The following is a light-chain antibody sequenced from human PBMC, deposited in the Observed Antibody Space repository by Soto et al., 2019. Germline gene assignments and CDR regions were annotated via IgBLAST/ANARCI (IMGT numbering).Light chain of an antibody. J-gene: IGKJ1*01. CDR3: QQYYSYWT. V-gene: IGKV1-5*03. Sequence: DIQMTQSPSTLSASVGDRVTLTCRTSQSISNWLAWYQQKPGKAPKLLIHKASTLESGVPSRFSGSGSGTEFTLTISSLQPDDFATYYCQQYYSYWTFGQGTKVEIK. CDR1: QSISNW. CDR2: KAS.